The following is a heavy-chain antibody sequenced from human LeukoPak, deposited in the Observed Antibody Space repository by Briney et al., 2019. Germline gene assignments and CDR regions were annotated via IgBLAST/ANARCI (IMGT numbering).Heavy chain of an antibody. CDR2: IYYSGST. CDR3: ARTMVRGVISLQFDP. Sequence: SETLSLTCTVSGGSISSYYWSWIRQPPGKGLEWIGYIYYSGSTNYNPSLKSRVTISVDTSKNQFSLKLSSVTAADTAVYYCARTMVRGVISLQFDPWGQGTLVTVSS. D-gene: IGHD3-10*01. V-gene: IGHV4-59*01. CDR1: GGSISSYY. J-gene: IGHJ5*02.